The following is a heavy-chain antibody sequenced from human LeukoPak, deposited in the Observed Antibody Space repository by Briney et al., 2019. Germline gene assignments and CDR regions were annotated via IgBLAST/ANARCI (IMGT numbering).Heavy chain of an antibody. J-gene: IGHJ4*02. V-gene: IGHV3-23*01. D-gene: IGHD6-19*01. Sequence: PGGSLRLSRAASGFTFSSYAMSWVRQAPGKGLEWVSAISGSGGSTYYADSVKGRFTISRDNSKNTLYLQMNSLRAEDTAVYYCAKDDRIAVAGTFDYWGQGTLVTVSS. CDR1: GFTFSSYA. CDR3: AKDDRIAVAGTFDY. CDR2: ISGSGGST.